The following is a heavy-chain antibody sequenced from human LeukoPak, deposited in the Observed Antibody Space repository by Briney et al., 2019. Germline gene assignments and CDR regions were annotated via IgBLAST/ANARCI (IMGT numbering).Heavy chain of an antibody. V-gene: IGHV3-23*01. J-gene: IGHJ4*02. Sequence: PGGSLRLSCAASGFTFSTYAMHWVRQPPGKGLEWVSAISGSGGATYHADPDCVNGRFIISRDNSKNTLYLQINSLRIEDTAVYYCAKNGYNYDSSGHFDYWGQGTLVTVSS. D-gene: IGHD3-22*01. CDR2: ISGSGGAT. CDR3: AKNGYNYDSSGHFDY. CDR1: GFTFSTYA.